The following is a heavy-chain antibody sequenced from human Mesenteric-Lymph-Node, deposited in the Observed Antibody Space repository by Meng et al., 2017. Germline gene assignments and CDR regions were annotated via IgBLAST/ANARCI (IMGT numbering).Heavy chain of an antibody. J-gene: IGHJ4*02. D-gene: IGHD3-22*01. V-gene: IGHV3-53*01. Sequence: GESLKISCAASGFIVNNNYMSWVRQAPGKGLEWVSVIYNSGTTYYADSVKGRFTISRDNSKNTLYLQMNSLRAEDTAVYYCARINIGSYYDNSGYYDYWGQGTLVTVSS. CDR2: IYNSGTT. CDR1: GFIVNNNY. CDR3: ARINIGSYYDNSGYYDY.